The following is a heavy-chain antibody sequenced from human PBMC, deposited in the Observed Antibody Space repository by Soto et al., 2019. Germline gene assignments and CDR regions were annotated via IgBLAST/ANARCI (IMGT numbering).Heavy chain of an antibody. J-gene: IGHJ4*02. Sequence: GASVKVSCKASGYTFTSYGFSWVRQAPGQGLEWMGWISAYGDTSYAQKFQGRVTMTTDTSTSTAYMELRSLISDDTAAYYCAREGQLGYWGQGTLVTVS. CDR2: ISAYGDT. CDR3: AREGQLGY. CDR1: GYTFTSYG. V-gene: IGHV1-18*01. D-gene: IGHD6-6*01.